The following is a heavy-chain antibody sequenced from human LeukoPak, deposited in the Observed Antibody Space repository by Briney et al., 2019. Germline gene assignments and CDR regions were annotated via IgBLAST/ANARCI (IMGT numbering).Heavy chain of an antibody. CDR1: GGSISSYY. J-gene: IGHJ4*02. CDR3: ARVSPPPKIPYYYYDSSGYFPFDY. D-gene: IGHD3-22*01. CDR2: IYYSGST. Sequence: SETLSLTCTVSGGSISSYYWSWIRQPPGKGLEWIGYIYYSGSTNYNPSLKSRVTISVDTSKNQFSLKLSSVTAADTAVYYCARVSPPPKIPYYYYDSSGYFPFDYWGQGTLVTVSS. V-gene: IGHV4-59*01.